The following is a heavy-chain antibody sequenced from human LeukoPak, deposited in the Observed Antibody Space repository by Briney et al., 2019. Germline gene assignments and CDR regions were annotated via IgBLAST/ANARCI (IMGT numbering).Heavy chain of an antibody. V-gene: IGHV3-30*18. Sequence: GGSLRLSCAASGFTFSSYGMHWVRQAPGKGLEWVAVISYDGSNKYYADSVKGRFTISRDNSKNTLYLQMNSLRAEDTAVYYCAKDPMVRGDGHLDYWGQGTLVTVSS. CDR3: AKDPMVRGDGHLDY. J-gene: IGHJ4*02. CDR2: ISYDGSNK. CDR1: GFTFSSYG. D-gene: IGHD3-10*01.